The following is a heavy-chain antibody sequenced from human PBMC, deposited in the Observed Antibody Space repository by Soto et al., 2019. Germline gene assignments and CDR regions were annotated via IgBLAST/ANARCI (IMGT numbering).Heavy chain of an antibody. D-gene: IGHD2-21*02. J-gene: IGHJ6*02. CDR2: ISPYKGNT. V-gene: IGHV1-18*01. CDR1: GYTFRNYI. Sequence: QVQLVQSAGEVKKPGASAIVSCQASGYTFRNYIIAWLRQAPGQGLEWMGWISPYKGNTNYARQFRGRVILTTDTSTSAVYLELRNLGSDDAATYYCARYCAGNACYSRHYYAMDVWGQGTTVSVSS. CDR3: ARYCAGNACYSRHYYAMDV.